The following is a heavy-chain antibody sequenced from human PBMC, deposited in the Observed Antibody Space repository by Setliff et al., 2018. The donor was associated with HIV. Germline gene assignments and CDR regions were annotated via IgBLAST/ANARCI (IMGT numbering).Heavy chain of an antibody. V-gene: IGHV1-69*05. CDR2: IIPMFGTG. CDR3: AREAHSAWNRGAVATLYFGY. D-gene: IGHD1-1*01. Sequence: GASVKVSCKASGGTFSSYGISWVRQAPGQGLEWMGAIIPMFGTGFYAQIFQGRVTLTRDTSTNTVYMELSSLRSEDTAVYYCAREAHSAWNRGAVATLYFGYWGQGTLVTVSS. CDR1: GGTFSSYG. J-gene: IGHJ4*02.